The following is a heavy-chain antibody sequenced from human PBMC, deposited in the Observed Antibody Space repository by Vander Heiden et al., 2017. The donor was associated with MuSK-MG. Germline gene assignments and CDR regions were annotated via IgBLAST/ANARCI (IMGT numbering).Heavy chain of an antibody. Sequence: QVHLQESGPGLVKPSQTLSLTCTVSGGSISSGDYYWSWIRQPPGKGREWIGYIYYSGSTYDNPSLKSRVTISVDTAKNQFSMKMSYVTAADTAVYYVARASVDGTIDYWGQGTLVNVYS. CDR2: IYYSGST. CDR3: ARASVDGTIDY. J-gene: IGHJ4*02. CDR1: GGSISSGDYY. V-gene: IGHV4-30-4*01. D-gene: IGHD6-19*01.